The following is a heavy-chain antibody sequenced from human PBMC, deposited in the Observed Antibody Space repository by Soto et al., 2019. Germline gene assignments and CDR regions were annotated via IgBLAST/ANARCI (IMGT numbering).Heavy chain of an antibody. V-gene: IGHV4-4*02. D-gene: IGHD3-10*01. CDR2: IHHSGST. Sequence: SETLSLTFDVSGGSLNSSACWTWFRQTPGRNLEWCGGIHHSGSTNYNPSLKSRLTISADKSKKQFFLHQPSLAAAATATYYYTKTAGVWFALFMLDLLDPWGQATKLTVYS. CDR1: GGSLNSSAC. CDR3: TKTAGVWFALFMLDLLDP. J-gene: IGHJ5*02.